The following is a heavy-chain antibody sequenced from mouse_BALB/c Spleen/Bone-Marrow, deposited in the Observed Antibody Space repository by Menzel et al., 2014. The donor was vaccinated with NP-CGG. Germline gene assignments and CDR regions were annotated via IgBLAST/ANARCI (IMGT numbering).Heavy chain of an antibody. CDR3: AREGDYDGSAY. D-gene: IGHD2-4*01. CDR2: INPSTGYT. J-gene: IGHJ3*01. CDR1: GYTFTSYW. V-gene: IGHV1-7*01. Sequence: QVQLQQSGAELAKPGASVKMSCKASGYTFTSYWMHWVKQRPGQGLEWIGYINPSTGYTEYKQKFKDKATLTADKSSSTAYMQLSSLTSEDSAVYYCAREGDYDGSAYWGQGTLVTVSA.